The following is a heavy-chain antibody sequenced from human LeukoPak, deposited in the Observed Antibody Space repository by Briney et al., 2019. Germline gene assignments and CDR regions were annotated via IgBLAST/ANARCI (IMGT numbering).Heavy chain of an antibody. CDR3: ARDSHDYGDYPDFYYFYYMDV. J-gene: IGHJ6*03. D-gene: IGHD4-17*01. Sequence: GGSLRLPCVASGFRFEDYGMSWVRQVPGKGLEWVSGISSNGGSTGYGDSVKGRFTISRDSAKNSLYLQMNSLRAEDTALYYCARDSHDYGDYPDFYYFYYMDVWGKGTTVTVS. V-gene: IGHV3-20*04. CDR1: GFRFEDYG. CDR2: ISSNGGST.